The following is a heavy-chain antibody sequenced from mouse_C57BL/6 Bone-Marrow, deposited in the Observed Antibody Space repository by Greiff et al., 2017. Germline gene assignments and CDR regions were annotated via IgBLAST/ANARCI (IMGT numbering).Heavy chain of an antibody. Sequence: VQLKESGAELVRPGASVKLSCTASGFNIKDYYMHWVKQRPEQGLEWIGRIDPGDGDTEYAPKFQGKATMTADKSSNTAYLQLSSLTSEDTAVYYCTRWGKAYWGQGTLVTVSA. D-gene: IGHD1-1*02. CDR1: GFNIKDYY. J-gene: IGHJ3*01. CDR3: TRWGKAY. V-gene: IGHV14-1*01. CDR2: IDPGDGDT.